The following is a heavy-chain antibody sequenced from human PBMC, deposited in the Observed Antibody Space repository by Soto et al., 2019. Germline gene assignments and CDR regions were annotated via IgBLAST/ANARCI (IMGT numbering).Heavy chain of an antibody. CDR2: ISPSGGSI. V-gene: IGHV1-46*03. J-gene: IGHJ4*02. CDR3: ARGDILSGYPHRAIDY. D-gene: IGHD3-9*01. Sequence: GASVKLSCKASGYTFSDYGIVWVRQAPGQGLEWMGIISPSGGSISYAQKFQGRVTMTRDTSTSTVYMELNILRSEDTAVYYCARGDILSGYPHRAIDYWGQGTLVTVSS. CDR1: GYTFSDYG.